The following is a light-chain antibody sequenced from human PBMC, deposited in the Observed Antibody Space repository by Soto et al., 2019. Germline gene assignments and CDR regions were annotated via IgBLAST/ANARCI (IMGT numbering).Light chain of an antibody. CDR1: QSIGGN. CDR3: QQYNNRPPWT. V-gene: IGKV3-15*01. J-gene: IGKJ1*01. Sequence: EIVFTQSPAALSVSPWERATLSCRASQSIGGNLAWYQQKPGQAPRLLIYDVSTRATGIPARSSGRGSGTEFTLTISSLQSEDFALYYCQQYNNRPPWTFGQGTKVDIK. CDR2: DVS.